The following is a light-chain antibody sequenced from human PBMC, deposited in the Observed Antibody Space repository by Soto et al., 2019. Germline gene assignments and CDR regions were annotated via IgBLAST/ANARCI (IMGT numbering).Light chain of an antibody. J-gene: IGKJ1*01. V-gene: IGKV3-20*01. CDR1: QSVSNSY. CDR2: GAS. Sequence: EIVLTQSPGTLSLSPGERATLSFRASQSVSNSYLAWYQQKPGQAPRLLIYGASNRATGIPARFSGSGSGTDFTLTITSLEPEDFAVYYCQQYDSSPKTFGQGTKVDI. CDR3: QQYDSSPKT.